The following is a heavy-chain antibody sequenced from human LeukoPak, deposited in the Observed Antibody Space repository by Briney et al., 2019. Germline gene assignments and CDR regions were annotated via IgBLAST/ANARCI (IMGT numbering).Heavy chain of an antibody. D-gene: IGHD3-22*01. J-gene: IGHJ4*02. CDR2: IYYSGST. CDR1: GGSVSSNIYY. CDR3: AREDSSGYLGY. V-gene: IGHV4-61*01. Sequence: SETLSLTCTVSGGSVSSNIYYWNWIRPPPGKGLEWIGYIYYSGSTNYTPSLKSRVTISVDTSKNQFSLKLTSLTAADTAVYYCAREDSSGYLGYWGQGTLVTVSS.